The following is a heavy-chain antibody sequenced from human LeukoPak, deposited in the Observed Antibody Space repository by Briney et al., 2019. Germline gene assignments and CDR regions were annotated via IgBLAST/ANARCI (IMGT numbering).Heavy chain of an antibody. Sequence: GGSLRLSCAASGFTFSSCGMHWVRQAPGKGLEWVAVISYDGSNKYYADSVKGRFTISRDNSKNTLYLQMNSLRAEDTAVYYCAKDLSLYDFWSGSFLYYYYGMDVWGQGTTVTVSS. CDR1: GFTFSSCG. D-gene: IGHD3-3*01. CDR2: ISYDGSNK. CDR3: AKDLSLYDFWSGSFLYYYYGMDV. J-gene: IGHJ6*02. V-gene: IGHV3-30*18.